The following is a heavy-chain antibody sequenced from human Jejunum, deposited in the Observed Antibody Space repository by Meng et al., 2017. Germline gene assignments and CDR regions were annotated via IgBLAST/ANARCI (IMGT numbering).Heavy chain of an antibody. V-gene: IGHV4-34*01. D-gene: IGHD3-9*01. Sequence: WVVRLLKTSGPTSLRGAVYGGSSSAHYFTWISQPPGKRLGWIAEIQSSGRTTSISYLQSRVTITLDTSKTQFSLTLNSVTAADTAVYYCARGDDWAKSGNFWGQGTLVTVSS. CDR2: IQSSGRT. J-gene: IGHJ4*02. CDR3: ARGDDWAKSGNF. CDR1: GGSSSAHY.